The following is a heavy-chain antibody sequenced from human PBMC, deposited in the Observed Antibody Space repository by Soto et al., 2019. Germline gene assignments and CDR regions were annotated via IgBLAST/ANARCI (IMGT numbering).Heavy chain of an antibody. CDR1: GYTFTSYG. CDR2: ISAYNGNT. V-gene: IGHV1-18*04. Sequence: ASVKVSCKASGYTFTSYGISWVRQAPGQGLEWMGWISAYNGNTNYAQKLQGRVTMTTDTSTSTAYMELRSLRSDDTAVYYCAAYYDFWSGPTVYGMDVWGQGTTVTVSS. J-gene: IGHJ6*02. D-gene: IGHD3-3*01. CDR3: AAYYDFWSGPTVYGMDV.